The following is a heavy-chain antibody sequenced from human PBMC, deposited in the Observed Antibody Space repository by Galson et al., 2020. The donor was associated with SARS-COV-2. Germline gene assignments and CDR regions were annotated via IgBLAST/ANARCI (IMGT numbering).Heavy chain of an antibody. CDR2: IYYSGST. V-gene: IGHV4-31*03. CDR3: ARVDDSSSRFRSYYYGMDV. D-gene: IGHD6-13*01. CDR1: GGSISSGGYY. J-gene: IGHJ6*02. Sequence: SETLSLTCTVSGGSISSGGYYWSWIRQHPGKGLEWIGYIYYSGSTYYNPSLKSRVTISVDTSKNQFSLKLSSVTAADTAVYYCARVDDSSSRFRSYYYGMDVGGQGTTVTVSS.